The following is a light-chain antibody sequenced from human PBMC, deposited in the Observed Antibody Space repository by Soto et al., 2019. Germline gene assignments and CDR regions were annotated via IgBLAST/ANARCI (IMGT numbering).Light chain of an antibody. CDR3: HQFARVLMWT. J-gene: IGKJ1*01. CDR1: QSVGDTD. CDR2: STS. V-gene: IGKV3-20*01. Sequence: SPGTVSLKKEERATLSGRASQSVGDTDLAWYKQKPGQAPRILMYSTSIRATGIPDRFSGSGSGTDFTLTISCLDPEEVGVYDWHQFARVLMWTFCQ.